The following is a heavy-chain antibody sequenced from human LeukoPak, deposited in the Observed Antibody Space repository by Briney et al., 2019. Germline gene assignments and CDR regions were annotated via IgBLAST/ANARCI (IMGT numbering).Heavy chain of an antibody. CDR1: GYTFTSYG. CDR3: ARTGDYDILTGYYIEYYFDY. Sequence: ASVKVSCKASGYTFTSYGISWVRQAPGQGLEWMGWISAYNGNTNYAQKLQGRVTMTTDTSTSTAYMELRSLRSDDTAVYYCARTGDYDILTGYYIEYYFDYWGQGTLVTVSS. J-gene: IGHJ4*02. V-gene: IGHV1-18*01. D-gene: IGHD3-9*01. CDR2: ISAYNGNT.